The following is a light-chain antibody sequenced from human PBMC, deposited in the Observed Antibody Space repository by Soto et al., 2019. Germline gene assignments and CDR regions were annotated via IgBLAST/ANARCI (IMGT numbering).Light chain of an antibody. Sequence: DIQMTQSPSSLSASIGDRVTITCRASQGIDNYLAWYQQKPGKVPKLLIYAASTLQSGVPSRFSGGESETDFTLTISSLQPEDVATYYCQKYNSGPFTFGPGTKVHIK. V-gene: IGKV1-27*01. CDR1: QGIDNY. J-gene: IGKJ3*01. CDR2: AAS. CDR3: QKYNSGPFT.